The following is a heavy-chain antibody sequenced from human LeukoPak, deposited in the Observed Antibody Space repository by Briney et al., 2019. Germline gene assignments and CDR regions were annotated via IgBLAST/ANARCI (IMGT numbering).Heavy chain of an antibody. Sequence: GGSLRLSCAASGFTFTGYWMYWVRQAPGKGLVWVSRIDVDGSGTNYADSVKGRFTISRDNAQNTLYLQMNNLRAEDTAVYYCARGVRSSTGDPDYWGQGTLVTVSS. V-gene: IGHV3-74*01. CDR2: IDVDGSGT. CDR3: ARGVRSSTGDPDY. D-gene: IGHD2-2*01. CDR1: GFTFTGYW. J-gene: IGHJ4*02.